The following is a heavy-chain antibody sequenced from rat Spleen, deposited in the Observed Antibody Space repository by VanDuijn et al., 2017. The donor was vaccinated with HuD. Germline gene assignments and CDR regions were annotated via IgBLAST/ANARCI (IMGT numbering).Heavy chain of an antibody. CDR1: GFTFSDYA. J-gene: IGHJ1*01. D-gene: IGHD4-4*01. CDR3: ARHLSGFYYWYFDF. V-gene: IGHV5-17*01. CDR2: ITYDGGST. Sequence: EVQLVESGGGLVQPGRSLKLSCAASGFTFSDYAMAWVRQAPKKGLEWVATITYDGGSTFYRDSVKGRFTISRDNAKSTLYLQMDSLRSEDTATYYCARHLSGFYYWYFDFWGPGTMVTVSS.